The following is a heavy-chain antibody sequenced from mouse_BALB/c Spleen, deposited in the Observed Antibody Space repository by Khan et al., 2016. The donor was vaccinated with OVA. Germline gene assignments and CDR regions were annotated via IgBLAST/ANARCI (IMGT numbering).Heavy chain of an antibody. CDR3: ARRTTGYTMDY. V-gene: IGHV1-4*01. J-gene: IGHJ4*01. CDR2: INPRSGYT. D-gene: IGHD2-14*01. Sequence: VQLKQSGAELARPGASVRMSCKASGYTFTSNTMHWVKQRPGQGLEWIGYINPRSGYTNYNQNFKDKATLTADKSSSTAYMQLSSLTSEDSADYYCARRTTGYTMDYWGQGTSVTVSS. CDR1: GYTFTSNT.